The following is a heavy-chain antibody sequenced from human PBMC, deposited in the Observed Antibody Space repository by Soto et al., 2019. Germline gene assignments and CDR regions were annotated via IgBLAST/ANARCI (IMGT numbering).Heavy chain of an antibody. V-gene: IGHV4-59*01. Sequence: XGTLSLTCTVSGGSISSYYWSWIRQPPGKGLEWIGYIYYSGSTNYNPSLKSRVTISVDTSKNQFSLKLSSVTAADTAVYYCARVPNYYGSGRYYYYGMDVWGQGTTVTVSS. D-gene: IGHD3-10*01. CDR3: ARVPNYYGSGRYYYYGMDV. CDR2: IYYSGST. CDR1: GGSISSYY. J-gene: IGHJ6*02.